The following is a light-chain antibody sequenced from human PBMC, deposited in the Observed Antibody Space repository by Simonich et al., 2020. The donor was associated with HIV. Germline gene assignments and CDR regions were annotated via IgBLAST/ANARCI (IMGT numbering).Light chain of an antibody. CDR3: QQYYSTPPYT. Sequence: DIVMTQSPDSLAVSLGERATLNCKSSQSVFYSSNNKNYLVWYQQKPGQPPKLLIYGASTRESGVPDRFSGSGSGTDFTLTISSLQAEDVAVYYCQQYYSTPPYTFGQGTKLEIK. J-gene: IGKJ2*01. CDR1: QSVFYSSNNKNY. V-gene: IGKV4-1*01. CDR2: GAS.